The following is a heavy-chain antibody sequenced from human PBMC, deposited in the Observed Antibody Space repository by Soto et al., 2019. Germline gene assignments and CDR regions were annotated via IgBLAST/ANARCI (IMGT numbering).Heavy chain of an antibody. CDR1: GFNVGSFA. J-gene: IGHJ4*02. CDR2: ISVSDAFI. Sequence: TGGSLRLSCAASGFNVGSFAVNWVRQSPGKELEWVSGISVSDAFIYYADSVRGRFSISRDASENILYLQMNSLRVDDTALYYCTRETVAGITGLDYWGPGTLVTVSS. CDR3: TRETVAGITGLDY. V-gene: IGHV3-23*01. D-gene: IGHD1-20*01.